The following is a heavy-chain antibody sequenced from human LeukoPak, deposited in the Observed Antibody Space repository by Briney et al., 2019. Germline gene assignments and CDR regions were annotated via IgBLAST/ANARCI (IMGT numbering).Heavy chain of an antibody. CDR3: AGGDPSHYYYYYGMDV. CDR2: INPNSGGT. J-gene: IGHJ6*02. CDR1: GYTFTGYH. Sequence: ASVKVSCKASGYTFTGYHMHWVRQAPGQGLEWMGRINPNSGGTNYAQKFQGRVTMTRDTSISTAYMELGRLRSDDTAVYYCAGGDPSHYYYYYGMDVWGQGTTVTVSS. V-gene: IGHV1-2*06.